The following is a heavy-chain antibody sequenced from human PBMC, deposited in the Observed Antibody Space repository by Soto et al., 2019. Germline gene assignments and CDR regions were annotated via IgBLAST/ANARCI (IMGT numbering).Heavy chain of an antibody. CDR1: GFTFSSYT. D-gene: IGHD2-2*01. CDR2: ISSSSTTI. CDR3: ARDDIVLLPDVGLAP. J-gene: IGHJ5*02. V-gene: IGHV3-48*02. Sequence: EVQLVESGGGLVQPGGSLRLSCAASGFTFSSYTMNWVRQAPGKGLEWVSYISSSSTTIYYADSVKGRFTISRDNAKNSLYLQTNSLRDEDTAVYYCARDDIVLLPDVGLAPWGQGTLVTVSS.